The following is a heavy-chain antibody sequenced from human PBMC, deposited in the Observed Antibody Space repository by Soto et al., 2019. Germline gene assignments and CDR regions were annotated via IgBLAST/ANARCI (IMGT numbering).Heavy chain of an antibody. D-gene: IGHD1-26*01. Sequence: EVQLLESGGGLVQPGGSLRLSCAASGFTFNNYAISWVRQAPGKGLEWVSTITGSGDSAYYADSVKGRFIISRDNSKNTLYMQMHSLGAEDSAIYYCAKGRGTNYYSHMVVWGGGTTVTVSS. V-gene: IGHV3-23*01. CDR1: GFTFNNYA. J-gene: IGHJ6*03. CDR2: ITGSGDSA. CDR3: AKGRGTNYYSHMVV.